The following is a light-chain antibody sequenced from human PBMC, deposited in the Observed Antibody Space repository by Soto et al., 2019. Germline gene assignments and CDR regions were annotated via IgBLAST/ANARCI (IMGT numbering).Light chain of an antibody. Sequence: DIQMTQSPSTLSASVGDRVTITCRASQSISSWLAWYQQKPGKAPKLLIYDASSLESGGPSRFSGSGSGTEFTLTISSLQPDDFATYDCQQYNSYRTFGQGTKVEIK. CDR2: DAS. J-gene: IGKJ1*01. V-gene: IGKV1-5*01. CDR3: QQYNSYRT. CDR1: QSISSW.